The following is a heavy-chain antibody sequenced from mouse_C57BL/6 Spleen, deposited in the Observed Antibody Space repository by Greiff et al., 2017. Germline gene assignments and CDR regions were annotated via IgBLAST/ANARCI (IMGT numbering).Heavy chain of an antibody. Sequence: LQQSGASVKISCKASGYAFSSYWMNWVKQRPGKGLEWIGQIYPGDGDTNYNGKFKGKATLTADKSSSTAYMQLSSLTSEDSAVYFCASGNSGKNYWGQGTTLTVSS. CDR3: ASGNSGKNY. D-gene: IGHD1-3*01. CDR2: IYPGDGDT. J-gene: IGHJ2*01. CDR1: GYAFSSYW. V-gene: IGHV1-80*01.